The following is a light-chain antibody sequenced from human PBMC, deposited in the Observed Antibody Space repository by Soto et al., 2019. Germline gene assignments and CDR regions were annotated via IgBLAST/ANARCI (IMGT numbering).Light chain of an antibody. V-gene: IGKV1-39*01. CDR2: STS. Sequence: DIQMAQSPSSLSACVGDRVTITCRASQSISYYLNWYQQKQGRAPRLLIYSTSTLQSGVPSKFSGSASGTDFTLTISSLQPEDFATYYCQQSYSTPWTFGQGTTVDIK. CDR3: QQSYSTPWT. J-gene: IGKJ1*01. CDR1: QSISYY.